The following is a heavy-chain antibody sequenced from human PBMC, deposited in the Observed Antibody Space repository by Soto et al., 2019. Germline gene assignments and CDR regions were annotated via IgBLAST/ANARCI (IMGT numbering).Heavy chain of an antibody. Sequence: SVKVSCKASGGTLSSYAISWLRQAPGQGLEWMGGIIPIFGTANYAQKFQGRVTITADESTSTAYMELSSLRSEDTAVYYCARSRNSGSYYGFDYWGQGTLVTVSS. V-gene: IGHV1-69*13. D-gene: IGHD1-26*01. CDR3: ARSRNSGSYYGFDY. CDR1: GGTLSSYA. CDR2: IIPIFGTA. J-gene: IGHJ4*02.